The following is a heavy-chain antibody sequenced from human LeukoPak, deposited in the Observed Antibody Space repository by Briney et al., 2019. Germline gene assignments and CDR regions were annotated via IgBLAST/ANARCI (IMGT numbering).Heavy chain of an antibody. J-gene: IGHJ4*02. Sequence: GGSLRLSCVASGFTFRRYDMSWVRQAPGEGLEWVSSINTSGGSTYYADSVKGRFTISRDNSKNTLYLQMNSLRAEDTAVYYCARGTRDGYNYGHWGQGTLVTVSS. V-gene: IGHV3-23*01. D-gene: IGHD5-18*01. CDR2: INTSGGST. CDR1: GFTFRRYD. CDR3: ARGTRDGYNYGH.